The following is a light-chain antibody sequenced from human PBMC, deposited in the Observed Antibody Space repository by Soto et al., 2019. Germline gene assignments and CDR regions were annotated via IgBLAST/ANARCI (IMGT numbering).Light chain of an antibody. V-gene: IGKV3-15*01. Sequence: DIVMTQSPATLSVSPGERATLSCRASQSISGNKAWYQQKCGQAPWLLIYGASTRATGVSARFSGNGFGTEFTLTISSLQSEDFAVYYCQQYNNWPETFGQGTKVDIK. CDR3: QQYNNWPET. CDR1: QSISGN. CDR2: GAS. J-gene: IGKJ1*01.